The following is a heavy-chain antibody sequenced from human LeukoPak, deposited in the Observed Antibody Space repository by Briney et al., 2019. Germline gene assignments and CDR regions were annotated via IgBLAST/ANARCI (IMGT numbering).Heavy chain of an antibody. Sequence: SETLSLTCTVSGGSISSYYWSWIRQPPGKGLEWIGHIYYSGSTNYNPSLKSRVTISVDTSKNQFSLKLSSVTAADTAVYYCARHVLTIVDIEYSGSYQDAFDIWGQGTMVTVSS. D-gene: IGHD1-26*01. CDR3: ARHVLTIVDIEYSGSYQDAFDI. V-gene: IGHV4-59*08. J-gene: IGHJ3*02. CDR1: GGSISSYY. CDR2: IYYSGST.